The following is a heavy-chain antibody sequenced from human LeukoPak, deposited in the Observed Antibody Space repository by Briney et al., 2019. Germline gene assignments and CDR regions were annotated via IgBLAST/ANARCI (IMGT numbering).Heavy chain of an antibody. Sequence: SETLSLTCTVSGGSLSSYYWSWIRQPPGKGLEWIGYIYYSGSTNYNPPLKSRVTISVDTSKNQFSLKLSSVTAADTAMYYCASSIAARPDYYFDYWGQGTLVTVSS. V-gene: IGHV4-59*01. CDR3: ASSIAARPDYYFDY. J-gene: IGHJ4*02. D-gene: IGHD6-6*01. CDR1: GGSLSSYY. CDR2: IYYSGST.